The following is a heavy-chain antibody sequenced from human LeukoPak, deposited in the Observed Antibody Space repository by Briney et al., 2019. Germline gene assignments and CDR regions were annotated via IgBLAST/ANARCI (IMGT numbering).Heavy chain of an antibody. Sequence: GXLRLSCAASGFTFSSYSMNWVRQAPGKGLEWVSSISSSSYIYYSDSVTGRFTISRDNAKNSLYLQMNSLRAEDTAVYYCARDIAVADWGAFDIWGQGTMVTVSS. D-gene: IGHD6-19*01. V-gene: IGHV3-21*01. CDR3: ARDIAVADWGAFDI. CDR1: GFTFSSYS. J-gene: IGHJ3*02. CDR2: ISSSSYI.